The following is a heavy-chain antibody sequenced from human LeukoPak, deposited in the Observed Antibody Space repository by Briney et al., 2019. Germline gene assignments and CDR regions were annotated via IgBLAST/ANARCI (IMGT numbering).Heavy chain of an antibody. CDR1: GYSFTSYW. CDR3: ARQEYYYGSGSWTRIDY. CDR2: IYPGDSDT. Sequence: GESLKISCKGSGYSFTSYWIGWVRQMPGKGLEWMGIIYPGDSDTRYSPSFQGQVTISADKSISTAYLQWSSLKASDTAMYYCARQEYYYGSGSWTRIDYWGQGTLVTVSS. J-gene: IGHJ4*02. V-gene: IGHV5-51*01. D-gene: IGHD3-10*01.